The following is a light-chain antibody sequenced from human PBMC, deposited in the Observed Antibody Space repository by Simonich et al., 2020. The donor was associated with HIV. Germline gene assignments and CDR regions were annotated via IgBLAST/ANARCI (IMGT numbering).Light chain of an antibody. J-gene: IGLJ2*01. CDR2: DVS. CDR3: SSYTSSSALV. V-gene: IGLV2-14*01. CDR1: SSDVGSYNY. Sequence: QSALAQPASVSGSPGQSITISCTATSSDVGSYNYVSWYQQHPGKAPKLMIYDVSKRPSGVSNRFSGSKSGNTASLTISGLQAEDEADYYCSSYTSSSALVFGGGTKLTVL.